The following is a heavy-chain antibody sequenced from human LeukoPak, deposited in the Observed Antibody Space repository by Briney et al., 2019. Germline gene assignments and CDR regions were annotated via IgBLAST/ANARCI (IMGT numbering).Heavy chain of an antibody. D-gene: IGHD1-26*01. CDR1: GYAFTRYG. V-gene: IGHV1-18*01. CDR2: ISGYNGHT. J-gene: IGHJ4*02. CDR3: ARGFLTGSYSY. Sequence: ASVKVSCKASGYAFTRYGISWVRQAPGQGLEWMGWISGYNGHTNYAQKLQGRVTMTTDTSTSTAYMELSSLRSEDTAVYYCARGFLTGSYSYWGQGTLVTVSS.